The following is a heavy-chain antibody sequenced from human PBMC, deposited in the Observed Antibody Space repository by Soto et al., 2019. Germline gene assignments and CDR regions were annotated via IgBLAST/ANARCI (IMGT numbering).Heavy chain of an antibody. Sequence: QVQLVQSGAEVKKPGASVKVSCKASGYTFASYAISWMRQAPGQGLEWMGWTSAYNGNTNNAQKPQGKVTMTTDTSTSTAYMELRSLRSDDTAVYYCARDPPPPDYWGQGTLVTVSS. J-gene: IGHJ4*02. CDR3: ARDPPPPDY. CDR2: TSAYNGNT. CDR1: GYTFASYA. V-gene: IGHV1-18*01.